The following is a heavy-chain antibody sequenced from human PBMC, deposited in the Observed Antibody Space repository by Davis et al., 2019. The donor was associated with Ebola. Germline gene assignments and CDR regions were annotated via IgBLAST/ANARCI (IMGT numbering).Heavy chain of an antibody. CDR1: GYSFTSYW. Sequence: GESLKISCKGSGYSFTSYWINWVRQMPGKGLEWMGRIDPSDSYANYSPSFQGHVTISADKSINTAYLQWNSLKASDTAMYFCARHFVGKLFGMDVWGQGTTVTVSS. CDR3: ARHFVGKLFGMDV. J-gene: IGHJ6*02. CDR2: IDPSDSYA. V-gene: IGHV5-10-1*01. D-gene: IGHD3-3*02.